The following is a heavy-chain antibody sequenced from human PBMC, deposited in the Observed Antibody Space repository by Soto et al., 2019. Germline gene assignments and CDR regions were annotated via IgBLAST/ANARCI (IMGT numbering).Heavy chain of an antibody. Sequence: GGSLRLSCAASGFTFSSYSMNWVRQAPGKGLEWVSSISSSSSYIYYADSVKGRFTISRDNAKNSLYLQMNSLRAEDTAVYYCARGPPLGELFDYWGQRTLVTVSS. CDR1: GFTFSSYS. D-gene: IGHD1-26*01. CDR3: ARGPPLGELFDY. V-gene: IGHV3-21*01. J-gene: IGHJ4*02. CDR2: ISSSSSYI.